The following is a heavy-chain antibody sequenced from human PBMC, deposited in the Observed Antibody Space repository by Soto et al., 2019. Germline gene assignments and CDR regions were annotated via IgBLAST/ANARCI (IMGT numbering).Heavy chain of an antibody. D-gene: IGHD2-15*01. CDR1: GFTFSSYW. V-gene: IGHV3-74*01. CDR3: ARDSRYCSGGSCYSDDY. J-gene: IGHJ4*02. CDR2: INSDGSST. Sequence: GGSLRLSCAASGFTFSSYWMHWVRQAPGKGLVWVSRINSDGSSTSYADSVKGRFTISRDNAKNTLYLQMNSLRAEDTAVYYCARDSRYCSGGSCYSDDYWGQGTLVTVSS.